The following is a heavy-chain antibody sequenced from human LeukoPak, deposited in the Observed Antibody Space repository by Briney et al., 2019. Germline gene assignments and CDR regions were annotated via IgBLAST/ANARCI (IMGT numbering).Heavy chain of an antibody. CDR3: AKGRGYSGYDFFDY. D-gene: IGHD5-12*01. V-gene: IGHV3-23*01. CDR1: GFTFSSYA. J-gene: IGHJ4*02. CDR2: ISASGGST. Sequence: PGGSLRLSCAASGFTFSSYATSWVRQAPGKGLEWVSAISASGGSTFYADSVKGRSTISRDNSQNTLYLQMNSLRAEDTALYYCAKGRGYSGYDFFDYWGQGTLVTVSS.